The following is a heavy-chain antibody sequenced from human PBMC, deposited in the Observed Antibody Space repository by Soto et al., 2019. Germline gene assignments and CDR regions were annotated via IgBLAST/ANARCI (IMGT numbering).Heavy chain of an antibody. J-gene: IGHJ6*02. D-gene: IGHD6-6*01. V-gene: IGHV1-3*01. CDR1: GYTFTSYA. CDR2: INAGNGNT. CDR3: ARESSSSHYYYGMDV. Sequence: ASVKVSCKASGYTFTSYAMHWVRQAPGQRLEWMGWINAGNGNTKYSQKFQGRVTITRDTSASTAYMGLSSLRSEDTAVYYCARESSSSHYYYGMDVWGQGTTVTVSS.